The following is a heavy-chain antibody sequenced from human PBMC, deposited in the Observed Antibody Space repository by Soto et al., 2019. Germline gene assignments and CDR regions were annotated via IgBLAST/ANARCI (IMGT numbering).Heavy chain of an antibody. J-gene: IGHJ4*02. V-gene: IGHV3-30*18. D-gene: IGHD1-20*01. Sequence: QVQLVESGGGVVQPGRSLRLSCAASGFTFSSSGMHWVRQAPGKGLEWVAVISYEGSNKFYADSVKGRFTISRDNFRNTLYLQMNSLRAEDTAVYYCAKEFHSWNYFDYWGQGTLVTVSS. CDR1: GFTFSSSG. CDR2: ISYEGSNK. CDR3: AKEFHSWNYFDY.